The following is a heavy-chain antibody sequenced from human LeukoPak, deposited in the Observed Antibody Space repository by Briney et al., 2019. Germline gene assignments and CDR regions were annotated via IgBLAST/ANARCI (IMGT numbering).Heavy chain of an antibody. CDR1: GGTFSSYA. J-gene: IGHJ4*02. CDR2: IIPIFGTA. Sequence: SVTVSCKASGGTFSSYAISWVRQAPGQGLEWMGGIIPIFGTANYAQKFQGRVTITADESTSTAYMELSSLRSEDTAVYYCAAGSAGFSRFDYWGQGTLVTVSS. D-gene: IGHD3-10*01. V-gene: IGHV1-69*13. CDR3: AAGSAGFSRFDY.